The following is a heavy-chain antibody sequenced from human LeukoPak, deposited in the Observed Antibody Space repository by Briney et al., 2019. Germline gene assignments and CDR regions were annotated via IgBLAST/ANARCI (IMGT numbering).Heavy chain of an antibody. CDR3: ATPGMATILNPLDY. D-gene: IGHD5-24*01. Sequence: ASVKVSCKASGYTFTGYYIHWVRQAPGQGLEWMGLINPGGGNTNYAQNFQGRVTMTRDTSASTVYMQLSSLRSEDTAMYYCATPGMATILNPLDYWGQGTLVTVSS. V-gene: IGHV1-46*03. J-gene: IGHJ4*02. CDR1: GYTFTGYY. CDR2: INPGGGNT.